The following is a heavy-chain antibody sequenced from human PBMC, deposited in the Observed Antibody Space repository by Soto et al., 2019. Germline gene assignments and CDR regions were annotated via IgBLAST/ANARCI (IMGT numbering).Heavy chain of an antibody. CDR1: GFTFSSYS. CDR2: ISRTSNYI. D-gene: IGHD3-16*01. J-gene: IGHJ4*02. CDR3: GGGVFGPGSPVIGGY. Sequence: EVQVVESGGGLVKPGGSLTLSCAASGFTFSSYSMNWVRQAPGKGLEWVSSISRTSNYIYYTDSVKGRFTISRDKAQNPILLEMNSPRAEEPATYYCGGGVFGPGSPVIGGYWGPGTL. V-gene: IGHV3-21*01.